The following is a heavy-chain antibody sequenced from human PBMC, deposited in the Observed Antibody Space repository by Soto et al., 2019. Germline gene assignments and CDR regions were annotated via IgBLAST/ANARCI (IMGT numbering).Heavy chain of an antibody. J-gene: IGHJ4*02. D-gene: IGHD3-16*01. V-gene: IGHV5-51*01. CDR2: VYPSDSDV. Sequence: PGESLKISCQGTGYRFSSSWIGWVRQKPGKGLEWLGNVYPSDSDVRYSPAFEGQVTISADNSINTAYLKLLNIKASDTAISYCTKGANSHFDSWGQGTRVTVSS. CDR1: GYRFSSSW. CDR3: TKGANSHFDS.